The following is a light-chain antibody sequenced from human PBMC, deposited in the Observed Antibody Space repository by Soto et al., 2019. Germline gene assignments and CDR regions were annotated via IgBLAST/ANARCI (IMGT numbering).Light chain of an antibody. CDR3: QKLNSYPIN. Sequence: DIQLTHAPGYLSGPVLEGVTLTFLVSQGINSYLAWYQQKPGKAPKLLIYAASTLQSGVPSRFSGSGSGTDFTLTISSLQPEDFATYYCQKLNSYPINCGKGTQLEIK. J-gene: IGKJ5*01. CDR2: AAS. CDR1: QGINSY. V-gene: IGKV1-9*01.